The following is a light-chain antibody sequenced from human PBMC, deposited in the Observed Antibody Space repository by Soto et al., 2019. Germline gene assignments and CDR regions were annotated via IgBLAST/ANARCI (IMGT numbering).Light chain of an antibody. CDR1: QNINNH. J-gene: IGKJ1*01. V-gene: IGKV1-39*01. Sequence: DIQMTQSPSSLSASVGDRVTITCRASQNINNHLNSYQQKPGTAPKVLIYAASRLQTGVPSRFSGSGSGTDFTLSIRSLQPGDFATYFCQQSYNNPKTFGQGTKVDI. CDR3: QQSYNNPKT. CDR2: AAS.